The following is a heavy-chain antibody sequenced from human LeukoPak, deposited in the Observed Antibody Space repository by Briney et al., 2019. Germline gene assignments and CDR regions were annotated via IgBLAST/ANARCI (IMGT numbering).Heavy chain of an antibody. CDR2: IYYSGST. J-gene: IGHJ4*02. Sequence: SETLSLTCSVSGGSITSSSYYWGWIRQPPGKGLECIGSIYYSGSTYYNPFLKSRVTISVDTSKNQFSLKLSSVTAADTAVYYCARLLTASYCFEYWGQGTLVTVSS. D-gene: IGHD2-21*02. V-gene: IGHV4-39*01. CDR3: ARLLTASYCFEY. CDR1: GGSITSSSYY.